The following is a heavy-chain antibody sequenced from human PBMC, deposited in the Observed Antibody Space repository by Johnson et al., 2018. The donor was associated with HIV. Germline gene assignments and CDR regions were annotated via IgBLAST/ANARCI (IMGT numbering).Heavy chain of an antibody. J-gene: IGHJ3*01. CDR2: IWYDGSNK. CDR1: GFTFSTYG. Sequence: QVQLVESGGGVVQPGRSLRLSCVASGFTFSTYGMNWVRQAPGKGLEWVAVIWYDGSNKYYADSVKGRLTISRDNSKNTLYLQMTSLRAEATAVYYGAKGGSMRATSAFECWGQGTMVTVSS. CDR3: AKGGSMRATSAFEC. D-gene: IGHD3-16*01. V-gene: IGHV3-33*06.